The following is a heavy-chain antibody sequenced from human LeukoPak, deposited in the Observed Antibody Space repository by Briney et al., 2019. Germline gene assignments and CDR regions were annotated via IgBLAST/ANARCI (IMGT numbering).Heavy chain of an antibody. CDR3: ARLIAVAGTSSDY. Sequence: PGGSLRLSCAASGFTFSSYSMNWVRQAPGKGLEWVSSISSSSSYIYYADSVKGRFTISRDNAKNSLYLQMNSLRAEDTAVYYCARLIAVAGTSSDYWGQGTLVTVSS. V-gene: IGHV3-21*01. CDR1: GFTFSSYS. J-gene: IGHJ4*02. CDR2: ISSSSSYI. D-gene: IGHD6-19*01.